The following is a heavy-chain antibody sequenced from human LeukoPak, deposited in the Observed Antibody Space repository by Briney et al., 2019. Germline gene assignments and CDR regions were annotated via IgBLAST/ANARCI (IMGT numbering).Heavy chain of an antibody. Sequence: GGSLRLSCAASGFTFSSYWMSWVRQAPGKGLEWVANIKQDGSEKYYVDSVKGRFTISRDNAKNSLYLQMDSLRAEDTAVYYCAGDRGGDYGDYVFDYWGQGTLVTVSS. D-gene: IGHD4-17*01. CDR1: GFTFSSYW. CDR2: IKQDGSEK. V-gene: IGHV3-7*01. J-gene: IGHJ4*02. CDR3: AGDRGGDYGDYVFDY.